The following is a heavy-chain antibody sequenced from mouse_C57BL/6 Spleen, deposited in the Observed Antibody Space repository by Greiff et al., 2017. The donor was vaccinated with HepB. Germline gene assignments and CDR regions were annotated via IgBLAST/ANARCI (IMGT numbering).Heavy chain of an antibody. Sequence: EVKLQESGGGLVKPGGSLKLSCAASGFTFSSYAMSWVRQTPEKRLEWVATISDGGSYTYYPDNVKGRFTISRDNAKNNLYLQMSHLKSEDTAMYYCARDQGYYGSSLDYWGQGTTLTVSS. CDR2: ISDGGSYT. CDR1: GFTFSSYA. D-gene: IGHD1-1*01. V-gene: IGHV5-4*01. J-gene: IGHJ2*01. CDR3: ARDQGYYGSSLDY.